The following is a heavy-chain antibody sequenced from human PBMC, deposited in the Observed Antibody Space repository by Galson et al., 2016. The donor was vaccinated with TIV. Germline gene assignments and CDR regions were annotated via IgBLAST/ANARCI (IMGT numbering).Heavy chain of an antibody. CDR2: IDSTGFVV. D-gene: IGHD2-15*01. CDR3: AGDRSGGTDY. CDR1: GFTFSSYS. Sequence: SLRLSCAVSGFTFSSYSMNWVRQAPGKGLEWLSYIDSTGFVVYYADSVKGRFIMSRDNAKNSLYLQMKSLRAEDTAVYYCAGDRSGGTDYWGQGTLVAVSS. V-gene: IGHV3-48*04. J-gene: IGHJ4*02.